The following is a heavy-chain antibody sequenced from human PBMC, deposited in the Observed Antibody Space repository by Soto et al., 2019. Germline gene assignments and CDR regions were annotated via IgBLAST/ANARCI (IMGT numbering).Heavy chain of an antibody. D-gene: IGHD3-3*01. Sequence: QLHLVQSGAVVKKPGASVTVSCSASGYPVTAYYMHWVRQAPGRGLEWMGGINPATGAAKYTQTFPGRATMTRDPSTSTVFMELSGLTSEDTAVFYCASGGGVGVAGSAAFDMWGQGTLVTVSS. CDR2: INPATGAA. CDR3: ASGGGVGVAGSAAFDM. CDR1: GYPVTAYY. V-gene: IGHV1-2*02. J-gene: IGHJ3*02.